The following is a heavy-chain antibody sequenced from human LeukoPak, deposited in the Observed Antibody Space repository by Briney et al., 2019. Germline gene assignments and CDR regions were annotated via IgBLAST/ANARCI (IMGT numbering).Heavy chain of an antibody. CDR2: ISYDGSNK. V-gene: IGHV3-30-3*01. CDR3: ASVVRGRGYFDY. CDR1: GFTFSSYA. Sequence: QSGGSLRLSCAASGFTFSSYAMHWVRQAPGKGLEWVAVISYDGSNKYYADSVKGRFTISRDNSKNTLYLQMNSLRAEDTAVYYCASVVRGRGYFDYWGQGTWSPSPQ. D-gene: IGHD3-10*01. J-gene: IGHJ4*02.